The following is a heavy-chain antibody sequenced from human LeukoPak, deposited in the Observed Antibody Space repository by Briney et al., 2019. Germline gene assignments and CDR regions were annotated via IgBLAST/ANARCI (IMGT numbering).Heavy chain of an antibody. CDR3: ARLVVVAAPRFAY. Sequence: PSETLSLTRAVYGGSFSGYYWRWIRQPPGKGLEWSGEINHSGSTNNNPSLNSRVTISVDTSTYQFCLKLRSVTAADKAVYYCARLVVVAAPRFAYWGQGPLVTVSS. V-gene: IGHV4-34*01. D-gene: IGHD2-15*01. CDR2: INHSGST. J-gene: IGHJ4*02. CDR1: GGSFSGYY.